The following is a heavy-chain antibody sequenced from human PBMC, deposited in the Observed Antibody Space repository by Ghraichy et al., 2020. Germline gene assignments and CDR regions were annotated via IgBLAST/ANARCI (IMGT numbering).Heavy chain of an antibody. Sequence: SQTLSLTCAISGDSVSSNSAAWNWIRQSPSRGLEWLGRTYYRSKWYNDYAVSVKSRITINPDTSKNQFSLQLNSVTPEDTAVYYCARSGQWLDLTAYYGMDVWGQGTTVTVSS. J-gene: IGHJ6*02. CDR1: GDSVSSNSAA. CDR3: ARSGQWLDLTAYYGMDV. CDR2: TYYRSKWYN. V-gene: IGHV6-1*01. D-gene: IGHD6-19*01.